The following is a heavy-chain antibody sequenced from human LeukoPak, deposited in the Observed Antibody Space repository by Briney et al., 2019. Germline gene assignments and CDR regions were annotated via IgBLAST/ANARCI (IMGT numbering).Heavy chain of an antibody. CDR1: GFTFDDYA. J-gene: IGHJ4*02. Sequence: GGSLRLSCAASGFTFDDYAMHWVRQAPGKGLEWVSGISLDSGSIGYADSVKGRFTISRDNSNNTLYLQMSSLRAGDTAVYYCAKAGHYGSGSYYSDYWGRGTLVTVAS. CDR3: AKAGHYGSGSYYSDY. D-gene: IGHD3-10*01. V-gene: IGHV3-9*01. CDR2: ISLDSGSI.